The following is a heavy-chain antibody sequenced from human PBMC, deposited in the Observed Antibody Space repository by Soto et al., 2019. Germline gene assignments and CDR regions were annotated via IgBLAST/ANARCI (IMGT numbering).Heavy chain of an antibody. CDR1: GFTFSDYY. D-gene: IGHD3-10*01. J-gene: IGHJ6*03. CDR3: AREGGTMVRGVIITYYYMDV. Sequence: QVQLVESGGGLVKPGGSLRLSCAASGFTFSDYYMSWIRQAPGKGLEWVSYISSSGSTIYYADSVKGRFTISRDNAKNSLDLQMNSLRAEDTAVYYCAREGGTMVRGVIITYYYMDVWGKGTTVTVSS. V-gene: IGHV3-11*01. CDR2: ISSSGSTI.